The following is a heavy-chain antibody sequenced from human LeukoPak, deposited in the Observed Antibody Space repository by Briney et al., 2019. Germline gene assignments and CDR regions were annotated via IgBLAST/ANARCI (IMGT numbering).Heavy chain of an antibody. CDR3: ACIMITFGGVIQEVDY. J-gene: IGHJ4*02. Sequence: GGSLRLSCAASGFTFDDYAMHWVRHAPGKGLEWVSLISWDGGSTYYADSVKGRFTISRDNSKSSLYLQMNSLRAEDTALYYCACIMITFGGVIQEVDYWGQGTLVTVSS. CDR1: GFTFDDYA. D-gene: IGHD3-16*02. V-gene: IGHV3-43D*03. CDR2: ISWDGGST.